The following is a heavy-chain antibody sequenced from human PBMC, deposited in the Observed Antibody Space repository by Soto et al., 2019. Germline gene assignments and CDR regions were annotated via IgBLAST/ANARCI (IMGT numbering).Heavy chain of an antibody. V-gene: IGHV1-18*01. Sequence: ASVKVSCKASGYTFTSYGISWVRQAPGQGLEWMGWISAYNGNTNYAQKLQGRVTMTTDTSTSTAYMELRSLRSDDTAVYYCARVRVIATIYYYYGMDVWGQGTTVTVS. CDR3: ARVRVIATIYYYYGMDV. CDR1: GYTFTSYG. CDR2: ISAYNGNT. J-gene: IGHJ6*02. D-gene: IGHD3-16*02.